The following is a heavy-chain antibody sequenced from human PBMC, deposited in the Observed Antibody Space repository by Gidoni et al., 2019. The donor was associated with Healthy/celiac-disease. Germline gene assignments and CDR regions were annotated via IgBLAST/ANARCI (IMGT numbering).Heavy chain of an antibody. J-gene: IGHJ4*02. V-gene: IGHV4-39*01. CDR1: GGSISSSSYS. D-gene: IGHD6-19*01. CDR3: ARLPWGIAVAGLIDY. CDR2: IYFSGST. Sequence: QLQLQESGPGLVKPSETLSLTCTVSGGSISSSSYSWGWIRQPPGKGLEWIGSIYFSGSTYYNPSLKSRVTISVDTSKNQFSLKLSSVTAADTAVYYCARLPWGIAVAGLIDYWGQGTLVTVSS.